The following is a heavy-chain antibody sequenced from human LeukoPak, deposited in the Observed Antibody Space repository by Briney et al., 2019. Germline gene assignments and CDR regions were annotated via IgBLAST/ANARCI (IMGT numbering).Heavy chain of an antibody. CDR3: ARANRVTNFGQLSPLGS. J-gene: IGHJ5*02. CDR1: GYTFTGYY. CDR2: INPNSGGT. V-gene: IGHV1-2*02. D-gene: IGHD4-23*01. Sequence: ASVKVSCKASGYTFTGYYMHWVRQAPGQGLKWMGWINPNSGGTNYAQKFQGRVTLTRDTSISTTYLELSSLRSGDTAVYYCARANRVTNFGQLSPLGSWGQGTLVTVSS.